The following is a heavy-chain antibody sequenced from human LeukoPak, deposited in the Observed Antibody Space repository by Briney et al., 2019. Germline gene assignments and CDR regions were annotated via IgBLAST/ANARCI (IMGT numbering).Heavy chain of an antibody. D-gene: IGHD6-13*01. J-gene: IGHJ4*02. Sequence: PGGSLRLPCAASGFTFSSYSMNWVRQAPGKGLEWVSIIYSGGNTYYADSVKGRLTISRDNSKNTLYLQLNSLRTEDTAVYYCARGPRAATGRSYDYWGQGTLVTVSS. CDR3: ARGPRAATGRSYDY. CDR1: GFTFSSYS. V-gene: IGHV3-53*01. CDR2: IYSGGNT.